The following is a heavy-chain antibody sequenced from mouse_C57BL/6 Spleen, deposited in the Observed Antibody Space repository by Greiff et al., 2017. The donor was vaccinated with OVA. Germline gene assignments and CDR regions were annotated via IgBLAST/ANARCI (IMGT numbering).Heavy chain of an antibody. D-gene: IGHD3-2*02. CDR2: IHPNSGST. Sequence: QVQLQQSGAELVKPGASVKLSCKASGYTFTSYWMRWVKQRPGQGLEWIGMIHPNSGSTNYNEKFKSKATLTVDTSSSTAYMQLSSLTSEDSAVYYCARKQAFDYWGQGTTLTVSS. J-gene: IGHJ2*01. V-gene: IGHV1-64*01. CDR1: GYTFTSYW. CDR3: ARKQAFDY.